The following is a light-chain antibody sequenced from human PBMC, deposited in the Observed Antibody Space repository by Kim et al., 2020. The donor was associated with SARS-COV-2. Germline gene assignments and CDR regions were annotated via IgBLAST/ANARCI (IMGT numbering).Light chain of an antibody. J-gene: IGKJ4*01. CDR2: ATS. V-gene: IGKV1-39*01. CDR3: QESVRPPRRT. Sequence: SVGDRVTISCRASQNINNYLNWCQQKPGKAPKLLIYATSSLFRGVPSRFSGSGSGTDFTLTISSLKPEDFATYYCQESVRPPRRTFGGGTKVDIK. CDR1: QNINNY.